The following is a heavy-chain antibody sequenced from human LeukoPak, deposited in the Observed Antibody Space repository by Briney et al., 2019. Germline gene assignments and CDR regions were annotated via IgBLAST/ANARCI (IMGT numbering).Heavy chain of an antibody. CDR2: INGDGSST. V-gene: IGHV3-74*01. J-gene: IGHJ4*02. D-gene: IGHD1-26*01. CDR1: GGSISSSSYY. Sequence: ETLSLTCTVSGGSISSSSYYWGWIRQPPGKGLVWVSRINGDGSSTSYADSVKGRFTISRDNAKNTLYLQMNSLRAEDTAIYFCTRGPAVNSGNYYVGDYWGQGTLLTVSS. CDR3: TRGPAVNSGNYYVGDY.